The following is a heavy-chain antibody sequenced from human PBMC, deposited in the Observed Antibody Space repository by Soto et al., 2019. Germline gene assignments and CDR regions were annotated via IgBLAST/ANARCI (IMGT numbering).Heavy chain of an antibody. D-gene: IGHD1-26*01. V-gene: IGHV3-23*01. J-gene: IGHJ1*01. CDR3: AKMGGANHPKLFNV. CDR2: FTASGGNT. Sequence: EVQLLESGGGLVQPGGSLRLSCVASGFTFSDFAMSWVRQAPGKGLEWVSTFTASGGNTFYAYSVKGRFTMSRDNSKNTLYLHVNSLRAYHTAVYYWAKMGGANHPKLFNVWCHGNLVTVSS. CDR1: GFTFSDFA.